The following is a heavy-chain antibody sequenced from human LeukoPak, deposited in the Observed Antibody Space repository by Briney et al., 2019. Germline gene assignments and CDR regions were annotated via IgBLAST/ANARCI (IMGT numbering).Heavy chain of an antibody. CDR3: ARVVVVVVATTYNWLDP. D-gene: IGHD2-15*01. CDR2: ISAYNGDT. J-gene: IGHJ5*02. V-gene: IGHV1-18*01. Sequence: ASVKVSCKASGYTFTSYGISWVRQAPGQGLEWMGWISAYNGDTNYAQKLQGRVSMTTDTSTSTVYMELRSLRSDDTAVYYCARVVVVVVATTYNWLDPWGQGTLVTVSS. CDR1: GYTFTSYG.